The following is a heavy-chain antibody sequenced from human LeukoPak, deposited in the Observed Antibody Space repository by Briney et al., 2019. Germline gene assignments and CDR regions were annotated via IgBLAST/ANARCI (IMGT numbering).Heavy chain of an antibody. CDR2: IYYSGST. Sequence: KPSETLSLTCTVSGGSISSYYWSWIRQPPGKGLEWIGHIYYSGSTNYNPSLKSRVTISVDTSKNQFSLKLSSVTAADTAVYYCARALWFGELYYFDYWGQGTLVTVSS. J-gene: IGHJ4*02. D-gene: IGHD3-10*01. CDR1: GGSISSYY. V-gene: IGHV4-59*01. CDR3: ARALWFGELYYFDY.